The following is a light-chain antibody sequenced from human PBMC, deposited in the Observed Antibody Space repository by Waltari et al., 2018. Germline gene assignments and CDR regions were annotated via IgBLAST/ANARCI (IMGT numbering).Light chain of an antibody. CDR3: CSYAGGSAFV. CDR2: GVS. Sequence: QSALTQPASASGSPGQSITLSCTGTSSDVGSYHLVSWYQHRPGKAPKLIIYGVSKRPSGVSNRFSGSKSGNTASLTISGLRTEDEADYYCCSYAGGSAFVFGTGTKITVL. V-gene: IGLV2-23*02. J-gene: IGLJ1*01. CDR1: SSDVGSYHL.